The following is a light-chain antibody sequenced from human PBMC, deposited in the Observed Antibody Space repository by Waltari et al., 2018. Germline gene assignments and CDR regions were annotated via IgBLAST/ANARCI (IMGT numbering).Light chain of an antibody. CDR2: AAS. V-gene: IGKV1-9*01. CDR1: QAISGY. J-gene: IGKJ5*01. CDR3: QQLKSYPIT. Sequence: NQLTPSPSSLSASVGDRVTITCRASQAISGYLAWYQQKPGKAPKLLIYAASTLQSGVPSRFSGSGSGTDFTLTISSLQPEDFATYYCQQLKSYPITFGQGTRLEIK.